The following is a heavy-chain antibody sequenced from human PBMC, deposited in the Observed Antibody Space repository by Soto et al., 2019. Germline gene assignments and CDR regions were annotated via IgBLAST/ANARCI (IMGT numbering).Heavy chain of an antibody. V-gene: IGHV1-18*01. Sequence: ASVNGSCKASGYTFTSYGISWVRQAPGQGLEWMGWISAYNGNTNYAQKLQGRVTMTTDTSTSTAYMELRSLRSEDTAVYYCARERGYCSGGSCSTTPDNRFDPWGQGTLVIVSA. CDR2: ISAYNGNT. CDR3: ARERGYCSGGSCSTTPDNRFDP. D-gene: IGHD2-15*01. J-gene: IGHJ5*02. CDR1: GYTFTSYG.